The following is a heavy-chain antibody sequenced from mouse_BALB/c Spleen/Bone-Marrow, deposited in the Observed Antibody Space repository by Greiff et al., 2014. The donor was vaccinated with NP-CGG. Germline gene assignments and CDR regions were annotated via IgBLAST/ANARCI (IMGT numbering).Heavy chain of an antibody. V-gene: IGHV2-9*02. J-gene: IGHJ4*01. CDR3: ARDREYGYYYAMDY. CDR2: IWAGGST. D-gene: IGHD2-2*01. CDR1: GFSLTSYG. Sequence: QVHVKQSGPGLVAPSQSLSITGTVSGFSLTSYGVHWVRQPPGKGLEWLGVIWAGGSTNYNSALMSRLSISKDNSKSQIFLKMNSLQTDDTAMYYCARDREYGYYYAMDYWGQGTSVTVSS.